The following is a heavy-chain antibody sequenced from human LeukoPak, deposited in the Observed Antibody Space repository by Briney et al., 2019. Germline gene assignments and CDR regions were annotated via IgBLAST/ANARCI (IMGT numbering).Heavy chain of an antibody. CDR2: INNDGTAT. J-gene: IGHJ6*03. Sequence: GGSLRLSCAASGFTFSAYWMHWVRQVPGKGLVWVSRINNDGTATFFADSVKGRFTISRDNAKNTLYLQMNSLRAEDTAVYYCAKDYEQWLVNNYYYMDVWGKGTTVTVSS. D-gene: IGHD6-19*01. CDR3: AKDYEQWLVNNYYYMDV. V-gene: IGHV3-74*01. CDR1: GFTFSAYW.